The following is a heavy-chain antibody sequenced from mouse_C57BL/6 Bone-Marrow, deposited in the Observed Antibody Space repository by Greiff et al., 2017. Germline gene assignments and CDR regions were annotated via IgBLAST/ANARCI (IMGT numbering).Heavy chain of an antibody. D-gene: IGHD1-1*01. CDR1: GFTFSDFY. V-gene: IGHV7-1*01. CDR2: SRNKANDYTT. J-gene: IGHJ3*01. Sequence: EVQGVESGGGLVQSGRSLRLSCATSGFTFSDFYMAWVRQAPGKGLEWIAASRNKANDYTTEYSAFVKGRFIVSRDTSQSILYLQMNALRAEDTAIYDCARDARSSPVAYWGQGTLVTVSA. CDR3: ARDARSSPVAY.